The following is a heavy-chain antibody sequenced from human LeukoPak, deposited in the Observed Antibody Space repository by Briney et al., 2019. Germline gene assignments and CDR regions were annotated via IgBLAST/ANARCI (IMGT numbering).Heavy chain of an antibody. V-gene: IGHV4-39*01. D-gene: IGHD2-15*01. CDR3: ARLDGYCSGGSCYSVSFVDP. CDR1: GGSISSSNYY. J-gene: IGHJ5*02. Sequence: PSETLSLTCTVSGGSISSSNYYWGWIRQPPGKGLEWIGSIYYSGSTYYSPSLKSQVTISVDTSKNQFSLKLSSVTAADTAVYYCARLDGYCSGGSCYSVSFVDPWGQGTLVTVSS. CDR2: IYYSGST.